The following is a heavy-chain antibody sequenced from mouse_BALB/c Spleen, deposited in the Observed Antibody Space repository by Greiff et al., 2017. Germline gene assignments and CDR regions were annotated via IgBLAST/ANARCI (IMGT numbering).Heavy chain of an antibody. CDR3: ARNPYDYAWFAY. CDR1: GFSLTSYG. Sequence: VQVVESGPGLVQPSQSLSITCTVSGFSLTSYGVHWVRQSPGKGLEWLGVIWSGGSTDYNAAFISRLSISKDNSKSQVFFKMNSLQANDTAIYYCARNPYDYAWFAYWGQGTLVTVAA. D-gene: IGHD2-4*01. CDR2: IWSGGST. V-gene: IGHV2-2*02. J-gene: IGHJ3*01.